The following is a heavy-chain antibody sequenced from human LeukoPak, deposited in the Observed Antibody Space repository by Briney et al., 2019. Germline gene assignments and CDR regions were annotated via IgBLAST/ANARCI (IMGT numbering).Heavy chain of an antibody. CDR3: ANDCHMVARGVIEAFEI. J-gene: IGHJ3*02. D-gene: IGHD3-10*01. V-gene: IGHV3-30*18. CDR2: ISYDGDNK. Sequence: PGGSLRLLCAPCGFTLRTYLIHCVRQAPGKGLEWVAVISYDGDNKYFADSVKGRFTISRDNSKNTLYLQMNSMRHYGTGVDYCANDCHMVARGVIEAFEIWGQGTMVTVSS. CDR1: GFTLRTYL.